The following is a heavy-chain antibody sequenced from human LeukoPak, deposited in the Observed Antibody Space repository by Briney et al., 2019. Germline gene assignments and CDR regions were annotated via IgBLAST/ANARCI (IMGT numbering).Heavy chain of an antibody. CDR2: TYYRSKWSD. J-gene: IGHJ6*03. CDR3: ARGRVTTIANYYYYYIDV. Sequence: SQTLSLTCATSGDSVSSNSAAWTWIRQSPSRGLEWLGRTYYRSKWSDDYAVSVKSRITINPDTSKNQFSLHLNSMTPEDTAIYYCARGRVTTIANYYYYYIDVWGEGTTVTVSS. V-gene: IGHV6-1*01. CDR1: GDSVSSNSAA. D-gene: IGHD4-17*01.